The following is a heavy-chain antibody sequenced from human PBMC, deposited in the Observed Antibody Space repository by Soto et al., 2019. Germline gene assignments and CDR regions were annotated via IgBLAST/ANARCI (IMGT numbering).Heavy chain of an antibody. CDR3: AREAAVAGTAFDI. J-gene: IGHJ3*02. CDR2: LSGSGGTT. CDR1: GFTFSTYA. D-gene: IGHD6-19*01. V-gene: IGHV3-23*01. Sequence: PGGSLRLSCSTSGFTFSTYAMNWVRQAPGKGLEWVSALSGSGGTTYYVDSVKGRFTISRDNAKNSLYLQMNSLRAEDTTVYYCAREAAVAGTAFDIWGQGTMVTVSS.